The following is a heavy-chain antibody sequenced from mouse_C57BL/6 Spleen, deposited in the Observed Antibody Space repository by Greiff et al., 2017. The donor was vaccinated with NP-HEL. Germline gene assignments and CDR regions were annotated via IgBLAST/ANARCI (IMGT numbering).Heavy chain of an antibody. CDR2: IRLKSDNYAT. V-gene: IGHV6-3*01. CDR1: GFTFSNYW. Sequence: EVMLVESGGGLVQPGGSMKLSCVASGFTFSNYWMNWVRQSPEKGLEWVAQIRLKSDNYATHYAESVKGRFTISRDDSKSSVYLQMNNLRAEDTGIYYCTIYYDYDGLYYFDYWGQGTTLTVSS. CDR3: TIYYDYDGLYYFDY. J-gene: IGHJ2*01. D-gene: IGHD2-4*01.